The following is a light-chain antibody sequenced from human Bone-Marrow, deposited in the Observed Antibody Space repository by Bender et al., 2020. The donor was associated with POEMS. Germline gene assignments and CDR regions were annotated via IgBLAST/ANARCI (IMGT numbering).Light chain of an antibody. J-gene: IGLJ1*01. CDR3: CSHAGINSGYV. Sequence: QSALTQPHSVSGSPGQSVTISCSGTSSDIGGRNYVSWYQQHPGKAPKLIIYDVNKRPSGVPDRFSGAKSGNTASLTISGLQAEDEADYHCCSHAGINSGYVFGTGTKVTVL. CDR2: DVN. CDR1: SSDIGGRNY. V-gene: IGLV2-11*01.